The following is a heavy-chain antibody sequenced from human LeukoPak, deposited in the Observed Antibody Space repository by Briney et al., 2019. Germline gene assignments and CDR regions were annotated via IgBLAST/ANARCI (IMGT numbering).Heavy chain of an antibody. J-gene: IGHJ3*02. CDR2: IQFHGSDI. CDR1: GFTFTNSG. CDR3: TRVLGITGTIFDAFDI. V-gene: IGHV3-30*02. D-gene: IGHD1-20*01. Sequence: GGSLRLSCAASGFTFTNSGMHWVRQAPGRGLEWVAFIQFHGSDIFYADSVEGRFTISRDNSKNTLYLQMNSLRAEDTAVYYCTRVLGITGTIFDAFDIWGQGTMVTVSS.